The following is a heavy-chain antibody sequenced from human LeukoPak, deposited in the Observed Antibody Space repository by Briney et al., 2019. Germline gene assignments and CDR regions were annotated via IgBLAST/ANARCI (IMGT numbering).Heavy chain of an antibody. CDR1: GFTFSSYW. D-gene: IGHD3-9*01. V-gene: IGHV3-7*01. Sequence: PGGSLRLSCAASGFTFSSYWMSWVRQAPGKGLEWVANIKQDGSEKYYVDSVKGRFTISRDNAKNSLYLQVNSLRAEDTAVYYCARDGHDILTGYYTANYYYYGMDVWGQGTTVTVSS. CDR2: IKQDGSEK. J-gene: IGHJ6*02. CDR3: ARDGHDILTGYYTANYYYYGMDV.